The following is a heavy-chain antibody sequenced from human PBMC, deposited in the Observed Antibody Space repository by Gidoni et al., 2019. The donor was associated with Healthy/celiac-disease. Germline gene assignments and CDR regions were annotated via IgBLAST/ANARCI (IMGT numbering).Heavy chain of an antibody. CDR3: AREIPYYYGSGRGGMDV. J-gene: IGHJ6*02. V-gene: IGHV4-34*01. Sequence: QVQLQQWGAGLLKPSDTLSLTCAVYGGSFSGYYWSWIRQPPGKGLEWIGEINHSGSTNYNPSLKSRVTISVDTSKNQFSLKLSSVTAADTAVYYCAREIPYYYGSGRGGMDVWGQGTTVTVSS. D-gene: IGHD3-10*01. CDR2: INHSGST. CDR1: GGSFSGYY.